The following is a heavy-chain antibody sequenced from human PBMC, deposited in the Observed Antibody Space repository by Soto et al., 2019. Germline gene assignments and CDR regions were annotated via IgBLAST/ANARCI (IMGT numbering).Heavy chain of an antibody. D-gene: IGHD3-10*01. CDR2: IIPIFGTA. CDR1: GGTFSSYA. J-gene: IGHJ6*02. Sequence: SVKVSCKASGGTFSSYAISWVRQAPGQGLEWMGGIIPIFGTANYAQKFQGRVTITADESTSTAYMELSSLRSEDTAVYYCASRRTVRGVIVNYYGMDVWGQGTTVTVSS. V-gene: IGHV1-69*13. CDR3: ASRRTVRGVIVNYYGMDV.